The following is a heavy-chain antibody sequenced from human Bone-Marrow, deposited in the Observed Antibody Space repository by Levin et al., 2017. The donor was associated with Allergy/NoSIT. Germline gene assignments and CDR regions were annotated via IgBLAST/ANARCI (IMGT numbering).Heavy chain of an antibody. V-gene: IGHV4-30-4*01. CDR2: IYYSGST. D-gene: IGHD3-22*01. Sequence: LRLSCTVSGGSISSGDYYWSWIRQPPGKGLEWIGYIYYSGSTYYNPSLKSRVTISVDTSKNQFSLKLSSVTAADTAVYYCARGHYYDSSGYYGEFDYWGQGTLVTVSS. CDR3: ARGHYYDSSGYYGEFDY. CDR1: GGSISSGDYY. J-gene: IGHJ4*02.